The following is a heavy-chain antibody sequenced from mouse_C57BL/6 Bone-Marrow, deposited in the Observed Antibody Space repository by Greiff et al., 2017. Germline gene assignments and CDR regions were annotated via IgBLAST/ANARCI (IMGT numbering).Heavy chain of an antibody. D-gene: IGHD1-1*01. CDR3: ATPPLYYGSSLDY. CDR2: IYPRSGNT. Sequence: VQRVESGAELARPGASVTLSCKASGYTFTSYGISWVKQRTGQGLEWIGEIYPRSGNTYYNEKFKGKATLTADKSSSTAYMELRSLTSEDSAVYFCATPPLYYGSSLDYWGQGTTLTVSS. J-gene: IGHJ2*01. CDR1: GYTFTSYG. V-gene: IGHV1-81*01.